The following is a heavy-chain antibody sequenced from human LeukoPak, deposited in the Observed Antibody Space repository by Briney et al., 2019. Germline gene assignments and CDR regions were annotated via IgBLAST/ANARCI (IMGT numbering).Heavy chain of an antibody. CDR1: GGSISSSSYY. Sequence: SETLSLTCTVSGGSISSSSYYWGWIRQPPGKGLEWIGSIYYSGSTYYNPSLKSRVTISVDTSKNQFSLKLSSVTAADTAVYYCARRPDTFWYFDYWGQGTLVTVSS. CDR3: ARRPDTFWYFDY. J-gene: IGHJ4*02. CDR2: IYYSGST. V-gene: IGHV4-39*01.